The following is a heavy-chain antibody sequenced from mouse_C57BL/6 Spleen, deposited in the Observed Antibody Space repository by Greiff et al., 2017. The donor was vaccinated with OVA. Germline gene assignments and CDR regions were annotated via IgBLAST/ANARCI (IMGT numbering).Heavy chain of an antibody. CDR2: IDPNSGGT. D-gene: IGHD2-3*01. CDR1: GYTFTSYW. J-gene: IGHJ4*01. CDR3: ARVEALYDNYAMDY. Sequence: QVHVKQPGAELVKPGASVKLSCKASGYTFTSYWMHWVKQRPGRGLEWIGRIDPNSGGTKYNEKFKSKATLTVDKPSSTAYMQLSSLTSEDSAVYYCARVEALYDNYAMDYWGQGTSVTVSS. V-gene: IGHV1-72*01.